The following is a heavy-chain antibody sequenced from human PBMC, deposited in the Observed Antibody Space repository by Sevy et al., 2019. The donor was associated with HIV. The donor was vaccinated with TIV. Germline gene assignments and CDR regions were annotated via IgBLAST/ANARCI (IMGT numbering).Heavy chain of an antibody. CDR3: ARLFYGSADY. V-gene: IGHV3-7*01. CDR1: GFSFTNAW. Sequence: GGSLRLSCAASGFSFTNAWMGWVRQAPGKGLEWLATINLDGSETFYVDSVKGRFTISRHNPRKSVYLQMTSLSAEDTAVYYCARLFYGSADYWGQGTLVTVSS. J-gene: IGHJ4*02. D-gene: IGHD3-10*01. CDR2: INLDGSET.